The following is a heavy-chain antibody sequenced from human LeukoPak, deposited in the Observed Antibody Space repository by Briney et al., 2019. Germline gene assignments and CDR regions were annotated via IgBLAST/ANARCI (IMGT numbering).Heavy chain of an antibody. V-gene: IGHV1-69*02. Sequence: GSSVKVSCKASGGTFSSYTISWVRQAPGQGLEWMGRIIPILGIANYAQKFQGRVTITADKSTSTAYMELSSLRSEDTAVYYCARAIGLDGDYGYYFDYWGQGTLVTVSS. CDR2: IIPILGIA. D-gene: IGHD4-17*01. J-gene: IGHJ4*02. CDR1: GGTFSSYT. CDR3: ARAIGLDGDYGYYFDY.